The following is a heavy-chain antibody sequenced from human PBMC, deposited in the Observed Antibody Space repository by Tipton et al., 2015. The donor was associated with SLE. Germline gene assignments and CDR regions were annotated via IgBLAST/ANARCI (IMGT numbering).Heavy chain of an antibody. CDR3: ARDLLLGWQSGYGMDV. Sequence: SLRLSCAASGFTFSSYWMTWVRQAPGKGLEWVANIKQDGSEKYYVDSVKGRFTISRDNAKNSLYLQMNSLRAEDTAVYYCARDLLLGWQSGYGMDVWGQGTTVTVSS. CDR1: GFTFSSYW. D-gene: IGHD2-8*02. V-gene: IGHV3-7*01. CDR2: IKQDGSEK. J-gene: IGHJ6*02.